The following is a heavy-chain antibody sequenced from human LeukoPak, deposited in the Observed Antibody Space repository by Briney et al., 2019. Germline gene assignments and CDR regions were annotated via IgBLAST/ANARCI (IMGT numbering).Heavy chain of an antibody. J-gene: IGHJ4*01. CDR3: ATSRTNDY. D-gene: IGHD1-14*01. V-gene: IGHV3-7*03. CDR1: GFTFSSYW. Sequence: PGGSVRLLCAASGFTFSSYWMIWVRQAPGRGVVGVANIKQDGNEKYYVDSVKGRFAISRDNAEKSLYLQMNSLRAEETAVYYCATSRTNDYWGHGTLVTVSS. CDR2: IKQDGNEK.